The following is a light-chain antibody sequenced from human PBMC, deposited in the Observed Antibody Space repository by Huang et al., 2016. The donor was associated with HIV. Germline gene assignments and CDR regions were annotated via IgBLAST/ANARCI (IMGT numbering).Light chain of an antibody. CDR3: QQYQRIPWT. J-gene: IGKJ1*01. CDR2: ATA. CDR1: QGIGNS. V-gene: IGKV1-NL1*01. Sequence: DIQMTQSPSSLSASVGDRVTITCRASQGIGNSLAWYQQKPEKPPRLLLYATARLESGVPSRCSGSGSGTHYTLTITTRQPEDMASYYCQQYQRIPWTFGQGTKVEIK.